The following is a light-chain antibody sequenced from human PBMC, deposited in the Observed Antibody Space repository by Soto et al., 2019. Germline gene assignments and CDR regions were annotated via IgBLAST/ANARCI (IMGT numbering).Light chain of an antibody. CDR2: GAS. J-gene: IGKJ2*01. CDR1: QSVNSNH. Sequence: EIVLTQSPGTLSLSPGGRATLSCRASQSVNSNHLAWYQQKPGQAPGLLIYGASSRATGIPDRFSGSGSGTHFTLTISRLEPEDFALYYCQQYGTSPRTFGQGTKLQIK. V-gene: IGKV3-20*01. CDR3: QQYGTSPRT.